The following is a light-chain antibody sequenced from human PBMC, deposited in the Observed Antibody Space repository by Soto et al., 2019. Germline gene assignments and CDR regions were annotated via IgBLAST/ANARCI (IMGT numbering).Light chain of an antibody. CDR3: QQRLNWPPG. V-gene: IGKV3-11*01. CDR2: GAS. CDR1: QSVSSN. J-gene: IGKJ1*01. Sequence: EIVMTQSPATLSVSPGERATLSCRASQSVSSNLAWYQQKPGQAPRLLIYGASSRATGIPDRFSGSGSGTDFTLTISDLEPADFGLYYCQQRLNWPPGFGQGTKVDIK.